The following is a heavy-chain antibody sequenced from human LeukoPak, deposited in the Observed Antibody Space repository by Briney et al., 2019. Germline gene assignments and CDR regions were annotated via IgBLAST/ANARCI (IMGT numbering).Heavy chain of an antibody. V-gene: IGHV3-30*02. CDR3: SRDCSSTSCSNY. D-gene: IGHD2-2*01. Sequence: PGGSLRLSCAASGFTFSTHVMNWVRQAPGKGLEWVAFIRYDGSNKYYADSVKGRFTISRDNSKNTLYLQMNSLRAEDTAVYYCSRDCSSTSCSNYWGQGTLVTVSS. J-gene: IGHJ4*02. CDR2: IRYDGSNK. CDR1: GFTFSTHV.